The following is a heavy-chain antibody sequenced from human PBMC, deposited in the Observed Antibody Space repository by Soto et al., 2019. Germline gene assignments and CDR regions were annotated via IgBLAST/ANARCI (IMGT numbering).Heavy chain of an antibody. J-gene: IGHJ5*02. CDR3: TRVVAGHWLNP. CDR1: GGSISSYY. Sequence: PSETLSLTCTVSGGSISSYYWSWIRQPPGKGLEWIGYTYYSGSTNYNPSLKSRVTISLDTSNNQFSLILDSLTAADTAMYYCTRVVAGHWLNPWGQGTLVTVSS. CDR2: TYYSGST. V-gene: IGHV4-59*01. D-gene: IGHD6-19*01.